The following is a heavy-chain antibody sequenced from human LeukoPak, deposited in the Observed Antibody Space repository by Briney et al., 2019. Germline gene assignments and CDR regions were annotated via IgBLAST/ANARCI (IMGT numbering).Heavy chain of an antibody. CDR3: ARRKSYYFDY. CDR2: IYPGDSDT. D-gene: IGHD3-16*02. V-gene: IGHV5-51*01. J-gene: IGHJ4*02. CDR1: GYSFTSYW. Sequence: GESLKISCQGSGYSFTSYWIGWVRQMPGKGLEWMGIIYPGDSDTTYSPSFQGLVTISADKSISTAYLQWSSLKASDTAMYYCARRKSYYFDYWGQGTLVTVSS.